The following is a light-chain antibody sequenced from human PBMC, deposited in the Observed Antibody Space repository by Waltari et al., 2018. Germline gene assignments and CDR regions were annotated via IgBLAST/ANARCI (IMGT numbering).Light chain of an antibody. CDR2: DAS. V-gene: IGKV1-33*01. J-gene: IGKJ3*01. Sequence: QMTQSPSSLSASVGDTVNITCQADQPIANYLNWYQQKPGKAPKLLIFDASNLNTGVPSRFSGSGFGRDFTFTITNLQPEDVARYFCQQYDNLLFTFGPGTTVNI. CDR3: QQYDNLLFT. CDR1: QPIANY.